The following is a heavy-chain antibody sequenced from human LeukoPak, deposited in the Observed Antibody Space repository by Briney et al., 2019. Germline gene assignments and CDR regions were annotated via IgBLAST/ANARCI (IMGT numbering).Heavy chain of an antibody. J-gene: IGHJ3*02. CDR1: GGSISSSSYY. Sequence: SETLSLTCTVSGGSISSSSYYWGWIRQPPGKGLEWIGGIYYSGSTYYNPSLKSRVTISVDTSKNQFSLKLSSVTAADTAVYYCARVSRQIDAFDIWGHGTMVTVSS. V-gene: IGHV4-39*01. CDR2: IYYSGST. CDR3: ARVSRQIDAFDI.